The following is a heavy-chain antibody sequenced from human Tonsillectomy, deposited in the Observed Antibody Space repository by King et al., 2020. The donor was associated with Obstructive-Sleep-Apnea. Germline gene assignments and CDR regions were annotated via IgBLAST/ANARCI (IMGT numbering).Heavy chain of an antibody. CDR2: INHSGST. CDR1: GGSFSGYY. J-gene: IGHJ5*02. CDR3: ARAKGYCSSTSCYPREFDP. D-gene: IGHD2-2*01. Sequence: VQLQQWGAGLLKPSETLSLTCAVYGGSFSGYYWSWIRQPPWKGLEWIGEINHSGSTNYNPSLKSRVTISVDTSKNQFSLKLSSVTAADTAVYYCARAKGYCSSTSCYPREFDPWGQGTLVTVSS. V-gene: IGHV4-34*01.